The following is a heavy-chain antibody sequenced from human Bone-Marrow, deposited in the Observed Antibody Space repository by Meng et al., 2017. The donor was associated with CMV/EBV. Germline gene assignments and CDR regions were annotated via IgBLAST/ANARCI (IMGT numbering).Heavy chain of an antibody. D-gene: IGHD6-19*01. Sequence: ETLSLTCAVYGGSFSGYYWSWIRHPPGKGLEWVANIKQDGSEKYYVDSVKGRFTISRDNAKNSLYLQMNRLRAEDTAVYYRARSPSPGRAVGPWGQGTLVTVSS. CDR2: IKQDGSEK. CDR1: GGSFSGYY. J-gene: IGHJ5*02. CDR3: ARSPSPGRAVGP. V-gene: IGHV3-7*01.